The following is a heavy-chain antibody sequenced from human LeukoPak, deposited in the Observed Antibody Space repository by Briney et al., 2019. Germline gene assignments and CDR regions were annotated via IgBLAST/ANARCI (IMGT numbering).Heavy chain of an antibody. J-gene: IGHJ4*02. V-gene: IGHV3-21*01. Sequence: GGSLRLSCAASRFTFSIYSMNWVRQAPGKGLEWVSSISSSSVHIYYADSLKGRFTISRDNAKNSLYLQMNSLRAEDTAVYYCARDRNYYGSGTYYFDYWGQGTLVTVSS. D-gene: IGHD3-10*01. CDR2: ISSSSVHI. CDR3: ARDRNYYGSGTYYFDY. CDR1: RFTFSIYS.